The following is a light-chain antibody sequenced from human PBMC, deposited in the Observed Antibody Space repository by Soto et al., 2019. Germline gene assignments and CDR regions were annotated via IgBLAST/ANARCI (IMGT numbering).Light chain of an antibody. CDR3: QQYGSSRT. CDR2: GAS. Sequence: EIVLTQSPVTLSLSPGERATLSCRASQSVRSSYLAWYQQKPGQAPRLLIYGASSKATGIPDRFSGSGSGTDLPLTISRLEPEDFAIYYCQQYGSSRTFGQGTKVEIK. V-gene: IGKV3-20*01. CDR1: QSVRSSY. J-gene: IGKJ1*01.